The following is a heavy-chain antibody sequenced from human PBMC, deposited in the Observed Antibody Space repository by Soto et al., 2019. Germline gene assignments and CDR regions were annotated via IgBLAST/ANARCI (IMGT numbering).Heavy chain of an antibody. Sequence: LSLTCTVSGGSISSSSYYWGWIRQPPGKGLKWIGSIYYSGSTYYNPSLKSRVTISVDTSKNQFSLKLSSVTAADTAVYYCASADSWKHYRVDYWGQGTLVTVSS. J-gene: IGHJ4*02. D-gene: IGHD4-4*01. CDR3: ASADSWKHYRVDY. CDR1: GGSISSSSYY. V-gene: IGHV4-39*01. CDR2: IYYSGST.